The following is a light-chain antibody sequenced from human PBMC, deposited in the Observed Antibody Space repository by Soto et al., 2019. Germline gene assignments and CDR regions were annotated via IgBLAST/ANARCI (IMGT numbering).Light chain of an antibody. CDR3: TSYTGDDFTFV. CDR2: EVS. Sequence: QSVLTQPPSASGSLGQSVTISCTGTSSDIGTYDYVSWYQQLPGRAPKLIIFEVSKRPLGVPDRFSGSKSGNTASLIVSGLQPDDEAEYHCTSYTGDDFTFVFGTGTKVTVL. CDR1: SSDIGTYDY. J-gene: IGLJ1*01. V-gene: IGLV2-8*01.